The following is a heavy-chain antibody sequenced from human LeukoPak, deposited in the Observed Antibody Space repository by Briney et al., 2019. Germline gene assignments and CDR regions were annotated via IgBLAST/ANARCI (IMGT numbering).Heavy chain of an antibody. CDR1: GFTFSSYA. CDR2: IKSKTDGGTT. D-gene: IGHD3-22*01. Sequence: GGSLRLSCAASGFTFSSYAMSWVRQAPGKGLEWVGRIKSKTDGGTTDYAAPVKGRFTISRDDSKNTLYLQMNSLKTEDTAVYYCARDLYYYDSSGYPWGQGTLVTVSS. J-gene: IGHJ4*02. V-gene: IGHV3-15*01. CDR3: ARDLYYYDSSGYP.